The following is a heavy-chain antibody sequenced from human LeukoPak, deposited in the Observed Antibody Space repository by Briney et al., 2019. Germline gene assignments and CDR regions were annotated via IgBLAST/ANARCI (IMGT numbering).Heavy chain of an antibody. J-gene: IGHJ4*02. CDR2: INSDGRST. CDR3: ARHSSGYYHYDY. CDR1: GFTFSSYW. D-gene: IGHD3-22*01. Sequence: GGSLSLSCAASGFTFSSYWMHWVRQAPGKGLVWVPRINSDGRSTSYADSVKGRFTISRDNSKNTLHLQMNSLRAEDTAVYYCARHSSGYYHYDYWGPGTPVTVAS. V-gene: IGHV3-74*01.